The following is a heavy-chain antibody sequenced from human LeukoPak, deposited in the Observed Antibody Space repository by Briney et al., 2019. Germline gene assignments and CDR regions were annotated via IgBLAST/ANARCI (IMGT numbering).Heavy chain of an antibody. Sequence: GGSLRLSCAASGFTFSTSVMAWVRQPPGKGLEYVASINTDGSSYLSDSAKGRFTVSRDSSKNTLDLQLMSLGVEDTAVYYCAKKGDGSGWFWGDWGQGTLVTVSS. CDR1: GFTFSTSV. D-gene: IGHD6-19*01. V-gene: IGHV3-23*01. CDR2: INTDGSS. CDR3: AKKGDGSGWFWGD. J-gene: IGHJ4*02.